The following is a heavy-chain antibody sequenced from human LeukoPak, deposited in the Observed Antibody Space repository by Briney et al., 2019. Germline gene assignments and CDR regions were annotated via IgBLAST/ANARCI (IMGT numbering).Heavy chain of an antibody. CDR2: ISGSGGST. Sequence: SGGSLRLSCAASGFTFSSYAMSWVRLAPGKGLEWVSAISGSGGSTYYADSVKGRFTISRDNSKNTLYLQMNSLRAEDTAVYYCGGDTAMDIIFEYWGQGTLVTVSS. CDR1: GFTFSSYA. CDR3: GGDTAMDIIFEY. D-gene: IGHD5-18*01. J-gene: IGHJ4*02. V-gene: IGHV3-23*01.